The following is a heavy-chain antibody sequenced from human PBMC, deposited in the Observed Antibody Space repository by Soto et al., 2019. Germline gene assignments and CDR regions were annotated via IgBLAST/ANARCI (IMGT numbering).Heavy chain of an antibody. CDR3: ARDEGSSWYVFDY. D-gene: IGHD6-13*01. CDR1: GYTFTGYY. Sequence: GASVKVSCKASGYTFTGYYMHWVRQAPGQGLEWMGWINPNSGGTNYAQKFQGWVTMTRDTSISTAYMELSRLRSDDTAVYYCARDEGSSWYVFDYWGQGTLVTVSS. J-gene: IGHJ4*02. V-gene: IGHV1-2*04. CDR2: INPNSGGT.